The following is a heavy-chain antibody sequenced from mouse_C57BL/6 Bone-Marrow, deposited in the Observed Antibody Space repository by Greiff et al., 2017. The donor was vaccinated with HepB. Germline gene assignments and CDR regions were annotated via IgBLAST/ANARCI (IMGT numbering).Heavy chain of an antibody. J-gene: IGHJ4*01. CDR1: GYTFTDYY. CDR3: ARSLSSYYAMDY. V-gene: IGHV1-19*01. Sequence: EVKLQQSGPVLVKPGASVKMSCKASGYTFTDYYMNWVKQSHGKSLEWIGVINPYNGGTSYNQKFKGKATLTVDKSSSTAYMELNSLTSEDSAVYYCARSLSSYYAMDYWGQGTSVTVSS. CDR2: INPYNGGT. D-gene: IGHD2-12*01.